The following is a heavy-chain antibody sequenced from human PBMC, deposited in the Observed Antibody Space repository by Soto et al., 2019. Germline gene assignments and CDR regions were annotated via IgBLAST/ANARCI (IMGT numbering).Heavy chain of an antibody. J-gene: IGHJ4*02. Sequence: ASVKVSCKASGFTFITYDFSWVRQAAGQGLEWMGWMNPNNGNAGFAQKFRGRINMTRNTSISTAYLELSSLRSDDSAVYFCARRKERSGPYYLDIWGQGPQLTVSS. CDR3: ARRKERSGPYYLDI. CDR2: MNPNNGNA. CDR1: GFTFITYD. D-gene: IGHD6-25*01. V-gene: IGHV1-8*01.